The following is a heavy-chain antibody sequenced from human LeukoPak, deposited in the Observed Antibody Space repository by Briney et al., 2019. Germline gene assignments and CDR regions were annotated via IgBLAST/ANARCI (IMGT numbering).Heavy chain of an antibody. V-gene: IGHV4-61*01. Sequence: PSETLSLTCTVSGGSISSSSYYWSWIRQPPGKGLEWIGYIYYSGSTNYNPSLKSRVTISVDTSKNQFSLKLSSVTAADTAVYYCARSLGSYGDYVNFDYWGQGTLVTVSS. CDR2: IYYSGST. CDR3: ARSLGSYGDYVNFDY. CDR1: GGSISSSSYY. J-gene: IGHJ4*02. D-gene: IGHD4-17*01.